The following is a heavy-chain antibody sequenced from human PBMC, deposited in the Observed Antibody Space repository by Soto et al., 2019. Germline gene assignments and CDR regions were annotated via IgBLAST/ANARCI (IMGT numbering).Heavy chain of an antibody. CDR2: IYYSGST. CDR1: GGSTSRGGYY. V-gene: IGHV4-31*03. CDR3: ARDRPDAFDI. Sequence: PSETLSLTCTVSGGSTSRGGYYWSWIRQHPGKGLEWIGYIYYSGSTYYNPSLKSRVTISVDTSKNQFSLKLSSVTAADTAVYYCARDRPDAFDIWGQGTMVTVSS. D-gene: IGHD6-6*01. J-gene: IGHJ3*02.